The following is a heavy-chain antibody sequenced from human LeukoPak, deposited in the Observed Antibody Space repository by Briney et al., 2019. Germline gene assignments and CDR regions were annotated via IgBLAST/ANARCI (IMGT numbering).Heavy chain of an antibody. V-gene: IGHV5-51*01. CDR2: IYPRDSDT. J-gene: IGHJ3*02. CDR3: ARSTGLRDAFDI. D-gene: IGHD2-15*01. CDR1: GYTFTYYW. Sequence: GESLKISCKGSGYTFTYYWIGWVRQMPGKGLECMGIIYPRDSDTRYSPSFQGQVTILVDKSISAAYLQWSSLKASDTAMYYCARSTGLRDAFDIWGQGTMVTVSS.